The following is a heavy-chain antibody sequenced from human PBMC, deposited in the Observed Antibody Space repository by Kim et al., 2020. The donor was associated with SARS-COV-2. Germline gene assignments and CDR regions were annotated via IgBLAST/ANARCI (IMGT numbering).Heavy chain of an antibody. D-gene: IGHD3-3*01. CDR2: ISGSGGST. Sequence: GGSLRLSCAASGFTFSSYAMSWVRQAPGKGLEWVSAISGSGGSTYYADSVKGRFTISRDNSKNTLYLQMNSLRAEDTAVYYCAKDQSHLYDFWSGYYTPDAFDIWGQGTMVTVSS. V-gene: IGHV3-23*01. CDR3: AKDQSHLYDFWSGYYTPDAFDI. CDR1: GFTFSSYA. J-gene: IGHJ3*02.